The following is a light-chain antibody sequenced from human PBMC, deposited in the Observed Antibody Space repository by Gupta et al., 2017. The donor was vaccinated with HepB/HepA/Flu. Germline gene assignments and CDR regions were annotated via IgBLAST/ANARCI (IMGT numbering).Light chain of an antibody. CDR1: QSVSSY. J-gene: IGKJ1*01. Sequence: EIVLTQSPATLSVSPGERATLPCRASQSVSSYLAWYQQKPGQAPRLLIYDASNRATGIPARFSGSGSGTDFTLTISSLEPEDFAVYYCQQRSNWPPTFGQGTKVEIK. CDR3: QQRSNWPPT. V-gene: IGKV3-11*01. CDR2: DAS.